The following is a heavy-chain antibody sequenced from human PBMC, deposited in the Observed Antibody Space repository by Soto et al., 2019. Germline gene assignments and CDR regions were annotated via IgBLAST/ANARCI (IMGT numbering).Heavy chain of an antibody. V-gene: IGHV1-69*06. CDR2: IIPFSGTA. D-gene: IGHD3-22*01. CDR1: EDTLSSYA. J-gene: IGHJ5*02. CDR3: VREGYYYSSGYYPGWFDP. Sequence: QVQLVQSGAEVKKPGSSVKVSCKASEDTLSSYAISWVRQAPGQGLEWMGGIIPFSGTANYAQKFQGRVTITADKSTSTAYMELSSLRSEDTAVYYGVREGYYYSSGYYPGWFDPWGQGTLVTVCS.